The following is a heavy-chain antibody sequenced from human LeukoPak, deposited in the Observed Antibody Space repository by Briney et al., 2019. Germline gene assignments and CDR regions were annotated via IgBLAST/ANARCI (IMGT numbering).Heavy chain of an antibody. CDR1: GFTFSSYG. V-gene: IGHV3-30*02. D-gene: IGHD2-2*01. CDR2: IRYDGSNK. Sequence: TGGSLRLSCAASGFTFSSYGMHWARQAPGKGLEWVAFIRYDGSNKYYADSVKGRFTISRDNSKNTLYLQMNSLRAEDTALYYCARYHCSSISCYSEVSFDSWGQGTLVTVSS. J-gene: IGHJ4*02. CDR3: ARYHCSSISCYSEVSFDS.